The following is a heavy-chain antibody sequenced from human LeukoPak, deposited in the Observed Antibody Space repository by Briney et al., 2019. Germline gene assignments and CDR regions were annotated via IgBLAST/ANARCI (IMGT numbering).Heavy chain of an antibody. D-gene: IGHD6-19*01. CDR1: GFTFDDYA. Sequence: GGSLRLSCAASGFTFDDYAMHWVRQAPGKGLEWVSGISWNSGSIGYADSVKGRFTISRDNAKNSLYLQMNSLRAEDTALYYCAKDPTPVGQWRYYFDYWGQGTLVTVSS. J-gene: IGHJ4*02. V-gene: IGHV3-9*01. CDR2: ISWNSGSI. CDR3: AKDPTPVGQWRYYFDY.